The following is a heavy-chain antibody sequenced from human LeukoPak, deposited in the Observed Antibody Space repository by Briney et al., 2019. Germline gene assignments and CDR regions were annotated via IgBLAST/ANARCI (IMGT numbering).Heavy chain of an antibody. V-gene: IGHV4-39*01. J-gene: IGHJ6*03. CDR3: ARLYYYYYYMDV. Sequence: SETLSLTCTVSGGSISSSSYYWGWIRQPPGKGLEWIGTIYYSGSIYYSPSLKSRVTISVDTSQNQFSLTVNSVTAADTAVYYCARLYYYYYYMDVWGKGTTVTVSS. CDR1: GGSISSSSYY. CDR2: IYYSGSI.